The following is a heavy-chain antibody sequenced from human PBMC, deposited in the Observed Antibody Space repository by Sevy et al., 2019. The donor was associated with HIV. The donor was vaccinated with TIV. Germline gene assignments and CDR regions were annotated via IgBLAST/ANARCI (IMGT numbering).Heavy chain of an antibody. D-gene: IGHD3-22*01. V-gene: IGHV3-21*01. CDR1: GFDFNLYS. J-gene: IGHJ1*01. Sequence: GGSLRLSCAASGFDFNLYSMNWVRQGPGKGLEWVSSISSASTYKFYADSVKGRFTISRDNAKNSLYLQMDSLRVEDTAIYYCAKVDVPYNYDSTTQIQHWGLGTLVTVSS. CDR3: AKVDVPYNYDSTTQIQH. CDR2: ISSASTYK.